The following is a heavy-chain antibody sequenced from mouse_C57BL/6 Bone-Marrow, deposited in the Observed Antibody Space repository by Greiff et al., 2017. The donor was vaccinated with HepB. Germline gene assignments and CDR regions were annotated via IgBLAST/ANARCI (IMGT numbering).Heavy chain of an antibody. D-gene: IGHD1-1*01. CDR3: ARYYGRCAWFAY. Sequence: QVQLQQPGAELVKPGASVKMSCKASGYTFTSYWITWVKQRPGQGLEWIGDIYPGSGSTNYNEKFKSKATLTVDTSSSTAYMQLSSLTSEDSAVYYCARYYGRCAWFAYWGQGTLVTVSA. J-gene: IGHJ3*01. CDR1: GYTFTSYW. CDR2: IYPGSGST. V-gene: IGHV1-55*01.